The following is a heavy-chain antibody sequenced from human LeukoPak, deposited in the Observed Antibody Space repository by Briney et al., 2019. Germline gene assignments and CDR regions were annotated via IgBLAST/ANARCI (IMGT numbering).Heavy chain of an antibody. V-gene: IGHV3-74*01. J-gene: IGHJ4*02. Sequence: GGSLRLSCAASGFTFSSYWMHWVREAAGKGLVWVSRINSDGSSTSYADSVKGRFTISRDNAKNTLYLQMNSLRAEDTAVYFCARGRGGYSYGYDFDYWGQGTLVTVSS. CDR2: INSDGSST. D-gene: IGHD5-18*01. CDR3: ARGRGGYSYGYDFDY. CDR1: GFTFSSYW.